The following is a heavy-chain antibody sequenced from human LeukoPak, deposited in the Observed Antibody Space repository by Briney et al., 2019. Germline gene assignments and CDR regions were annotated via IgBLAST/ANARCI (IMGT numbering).Heavy chain of an antibody. CDR1: VGTFSSYA. J-gene: IGHJ6*03. V-gene: IGHV1-69*01. CDR2: IIPIFGTA. CDR3: ARDLRVPNYYYYCMDV. D-gene: IGHD3-10*01. Sequence: SVKVSCKASVGTFSSYAISWVRQAPGQGLEWMGGIIPIFGTANYAQKVQGRVTITADESTSTAYMELSSMRSEDTAVYYCARDLRVPNYYYYCMDVWGKGTTFTVSS.